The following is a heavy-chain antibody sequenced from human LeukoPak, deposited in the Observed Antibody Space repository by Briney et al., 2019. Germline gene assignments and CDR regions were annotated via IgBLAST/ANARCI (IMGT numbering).Heavy chain of an antibody. D-gene: IGHD2-2*01. Sequence: ASVKVSCKASGYTFTGYYMHWVRQAPGQGLEWMGWINPNSGGTNYAQKFQGWVTMTRDTSISTAYMELSRLRSDDTAVYYCARDLGYCSSTSCCLFIDYWGQGTLVTVSS. CDR3: ARDLGYCSSTSCCLFIDY. J-gene: IGHJ4*02. CDR2: INPNSGGT. CDR1: GYTFTGYY. V-gene: IGHV1-2*04.